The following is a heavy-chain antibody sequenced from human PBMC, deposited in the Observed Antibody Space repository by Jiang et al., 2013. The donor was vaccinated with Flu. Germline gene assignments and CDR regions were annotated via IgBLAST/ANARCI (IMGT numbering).Heavy chain of an antibody. V-gene: IGHV4-59*13. CDR3: ARSPKRLLWFRSAFDI. Sequence: GPGLVKPSETLSLTCTVSGGSISSYYWSWIRQPPGKGLEWIGYIYYSGSTNYNPSLKSRVTISVDTSKNQFSLKLSSVTAADTAVYYCARSPKRLLWFRSAFDIWGQGTMVTVSS. J-gene: IGHJ3*02. CDR1: GGSISSYY. CDR2: IYYSGST. D-gene: IGHD3-10*01.